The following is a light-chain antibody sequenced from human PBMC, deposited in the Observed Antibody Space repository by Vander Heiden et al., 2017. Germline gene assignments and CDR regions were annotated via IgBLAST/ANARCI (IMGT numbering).Light chain of an antibody. V-gene: IGLV2-23*02. Sequence: QSALTQPASVSGSPGQSITISCTGTSSEVGSSNLVSWYQQHPGKAPKLMIYEVSKRPSGVSNRFSGSKSGNTASLTISARQAEDEADYYCCSYAGSSSWVFGGGTKLTVL. J-gene: IGLJ3*02. CDR3: CSYAGSSSWV. CDR1: SSEVGSSNL. CDR2: EVS.